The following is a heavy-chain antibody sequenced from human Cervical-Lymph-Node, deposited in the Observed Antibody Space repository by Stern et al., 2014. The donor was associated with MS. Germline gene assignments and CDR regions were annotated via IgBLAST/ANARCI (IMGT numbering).Heavy chain of an antibody. CDR3: ARVAPTVGAAY. D-gene: IGHD1-26*01. J-gene: IGHJ4*02. CDR2: ISTDGGRT. CDR1: GYTFTDCH. Sequence: QVQLVQSGAEVTEPGASVKVSCTASGYTFTDCHIQWVRQAPGPGLEWRGGISTDGGRTAYAPKFRGRVTMTRDKSTATVNMELNSLRSEDTAVYFCARVAPTVGAAYWGQGTLVTVSS. V-gene: IGHV1-46*01.